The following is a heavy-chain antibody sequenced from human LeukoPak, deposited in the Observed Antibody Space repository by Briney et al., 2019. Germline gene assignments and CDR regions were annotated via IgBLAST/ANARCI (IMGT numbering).Heavy chain of an antibody. CDR2: ISGSGGST. V-gene: IGHV3-23*01. J-gene: IGHJ4*02. CDR1: GFTFSSYA. Sequence: GGSLRLSCAASGFTFSSYAMSWVRQAPGKGLEWVSAISGSGGSTYYADSVKGRFTISRDNSKNTLYLQMNSLRAEDTAVYYCAKDRAKPWTYYDSSGRWSQGTLVTVSS. D-gene: IGHD3-22*01. CDR3: AKDRAKPWTYYDSSGR.